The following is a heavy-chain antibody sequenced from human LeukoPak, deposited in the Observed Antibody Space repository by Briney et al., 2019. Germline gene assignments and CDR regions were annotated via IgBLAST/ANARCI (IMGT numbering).Heavy chain of an antibody. CDR1: GFTFSSYS. CDR2: ISSSSSYI. D-gene: IGHD4-11*01. J-gene: IGHJ4*02. V-gene: IGHV3-21*01. CDR3: ATFNPYSNYFDY. Sequence: PGGSLRLSCAAPGFTFSSYSMNWVRQAPGKGLEWVSSISSSSSYIYYADSVKGRFTISRDNAKSSLYLQMNSLRAEDTAVYYCATFNPYSNYFDYWGQGTLVTVSS.